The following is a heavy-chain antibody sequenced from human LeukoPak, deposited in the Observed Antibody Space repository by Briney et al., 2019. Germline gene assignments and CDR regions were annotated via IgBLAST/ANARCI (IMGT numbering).Heavy chain of an antibody. V-gene: IGHV1-2*02. J-gene: IGHJ4*02. CDR3: ARGGPRIAVAGKVDY. CDR2: INPNSGGT. Sequence: ASVKVSCKASGYTFTGYYMHWVRQAPGQGLEWMGWINPNSGGTNYAQEFQGRVTMTRDTSISTAYMELSRLRSDDTAVYYCARGGPRIAVAGKVDYWGQGTLVTVSS. D-gene: IGHD6-19*01. CDR1: GYTFTGYY.